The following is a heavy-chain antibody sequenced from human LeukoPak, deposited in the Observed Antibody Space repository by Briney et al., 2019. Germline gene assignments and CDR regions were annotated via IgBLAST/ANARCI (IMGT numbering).Heavy chain of an antibody. V-gene: IGHV4-34*01. Sequence: SETLYLTCAVYGGSFSAYYWSRIRQPPGKGLEWIEEINHSGSTNYNPSLKSRVTISVDTSKNQFSLKLSSVTAADTAVYYCARARKWYYGSGSYYPYYFEYWGQGTLVTVSS. D-gene: IGHD3-10*01. CDR2: INHSGST. CDR3: ARARKWYYGSGSYYPYYFEY. J-gene: IGHJ4*02. CDR1: GGSFSAYY.